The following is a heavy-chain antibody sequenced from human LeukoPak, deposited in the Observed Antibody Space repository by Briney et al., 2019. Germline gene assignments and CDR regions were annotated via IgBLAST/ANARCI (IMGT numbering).Heavy chain of an antibody. CDR3: AKESQAYGSSYYYYYGMDV. CDR2: ISGSGGST. Sequence: QPGGSLRLSCAASGFTFSSYAMSWVRQAPGKGLEWVSAISGSGGSTYYADSVKGRFTISRDNSKNTLYLQMNSLRAEDTAVYYCAKESQAYGSSYYYYYGMDVWGQGTTVTVSS. D-gene: IGHD4-17*01. V-gene: IGHV3-23*01. J-gene: IGHJ6*02. CDR1: GFTFSSYA.